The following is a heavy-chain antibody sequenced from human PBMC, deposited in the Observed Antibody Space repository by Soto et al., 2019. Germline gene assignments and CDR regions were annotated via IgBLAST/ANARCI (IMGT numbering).Heavy chain of an antibody. CDR1: GFSLSATGAG. CDR3: AHCGPEGSFDS. CDR2: IYWDDDT. Sequence: QITLKESGPTLVRPTQTLTLTCTFSGFSLSATGAGVAWIRRPPGKALAWLALIYWDDDTFYSQSLKTRLTITKDTSKNQVVLTMTNLDPVDTATYYCAHCGPEGSFDSWGQGTLVTVSS. J-gene: IGHJ4*02. V-gene: IGHV2-5*02.